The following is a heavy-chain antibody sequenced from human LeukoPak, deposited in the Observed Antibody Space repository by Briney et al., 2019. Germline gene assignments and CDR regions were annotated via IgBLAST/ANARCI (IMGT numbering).Heavy chain of an antibody. CDR3: ASLQSIAARRNDAFDI. J-gene: IGHJ3*02. V-gene: IGHV3-21*01. D-gene: IGHD6-6*01. CDR1: GFTFKSYI. CDR2: IYSSTSYI. Sequence: PGGSLRLSCAASGFTFKSYIMNWVRQAPGKGLEWVSSIYSSTSYIYYADSVKGRFTISRDNAKNSLYLQMNSLRAEDTAVYYCASLQSIAARRNDAFDIWGQGTMVTVSS.